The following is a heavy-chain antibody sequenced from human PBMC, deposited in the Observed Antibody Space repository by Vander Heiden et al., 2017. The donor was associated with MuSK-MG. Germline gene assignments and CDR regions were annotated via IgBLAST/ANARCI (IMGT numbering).Heavy chain of an antibody. V-gene: IGHV3-21*01. Sequence: EVQLVESGGGLVKPGGSLRLSCAASGFPFSSYRMSWVRPAPGKGLEWVSSISSSSSYIYYADSVKGRVTISRDNAKNSLYRQMNSLRAEETAVYYCASLFIAAAGTGYYYGMDVWGQGTTVTVYS. D-gene: IGHD6-13*01. CDR2: ISSSSSYI. CDR3: ASLFIAAAGTGYYYGMDV. J-gene: IGHJ6*02. CDR1: GFPFSSYR.